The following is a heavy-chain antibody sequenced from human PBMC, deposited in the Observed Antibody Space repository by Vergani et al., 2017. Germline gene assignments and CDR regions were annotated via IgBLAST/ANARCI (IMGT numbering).Heavy chain of an antibody. V-gene: IGHV4-61*02. CDR2: VHDSGSS. CDR3: ARWLPNDAFDI. Sequence: QVQLQESGPGLVKPSQTVSLMCTVSGGSISSHFYYWSWIRQPAGQGLEWIGRVHDSGSSDYNPSLKSRVAISVDRSKNQFSLQLKSVTAADTAVYYCARWLPNDAFDIWGQGTAVIVS. D-gene: IGHD5-12*01. J-gene: IGHJ3*02. CDR1: GGSISSHFYY.